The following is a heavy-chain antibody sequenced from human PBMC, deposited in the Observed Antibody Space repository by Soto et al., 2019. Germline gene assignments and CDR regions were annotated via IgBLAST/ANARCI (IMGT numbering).Heavy chain of an antibody. J-gene: IGHJ6*02. V-gene: IGHV5-51*01. CDR3: ASHDSSSSFSYYYYYGMDV. CDR1: GYSFTSYW. Sequence: PGESLKISCKGSGYSFTSYWIGWVRQMPGKGLEWMGIIYPGDSDTRYSPSFQGQVTISADKSISTAYLQWSSLKASDTAMYYCASHDSSSSFSYYYYYGMDVWGQGTTVTVSS. D-gene: IGHD6-6*01. CDR2: IYPGDSDT.